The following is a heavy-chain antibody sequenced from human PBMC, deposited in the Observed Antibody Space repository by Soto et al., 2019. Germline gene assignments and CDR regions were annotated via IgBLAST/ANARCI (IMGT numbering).Heavy chain of an antibody. Sequence: SETLSLTCTVSGGSISSYYWSWIRQPPGKGLEWIGYIYYSGSTNYNPSLKSRVTISVDTSKNQFSLKLSSVTAADTAVYYCARDVYGGTGSLNWLDPWGQGTLVTVSS. V-gene: IGHV4-59*01. D-gene: IGHD1-1*01. CDR2: IYYSGST. J-gene: IGHJ5*02. CDR1: GGSISSYY. CDR3: ARDVYGGTGSLNWLDP.